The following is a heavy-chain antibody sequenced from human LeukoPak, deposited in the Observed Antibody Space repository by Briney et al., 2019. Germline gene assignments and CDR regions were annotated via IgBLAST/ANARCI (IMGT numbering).Heavy chain of an antibody. D-gene: IGHD6-19*01. Sequence: GASVKVSYKASGYTFTDYNLHWVRQAPGEGVEWMGWINPKSGGTKFAQKHQGGVTMTADTSIDTAYLELSNLKSDDTAIYYCARSSSGWPLYFDCWGQGTLVTVSS. CDR3: ARSSSGWPLYFDC. CDR1: GYTFTDYN. V-gene: IGHV1-2*02. CDR2: INPKSGGT. J-gene: IGHJ4*02.